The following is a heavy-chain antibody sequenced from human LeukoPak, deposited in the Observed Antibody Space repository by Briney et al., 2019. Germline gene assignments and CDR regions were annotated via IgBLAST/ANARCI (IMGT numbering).Heavy chain of an antibody. D-gene: IGHD2-21*01. J-gene: IGHJ3*02. CDR1: GFTFASYA. CDR3: ATPVVIAIRAFDI. Sequence: GGSLRLSCAASGFTFASYAMSWVRQAPGKGLEWVSAISGSGGSTYYADSAKGRFTISRDNSKNTLYLQMNSLRAEDTAVYYCATPVVIAIRAFDIWGQGTMVTVSS. V-gene: IGHV3-23*01. CDR2: ISGSGGST.